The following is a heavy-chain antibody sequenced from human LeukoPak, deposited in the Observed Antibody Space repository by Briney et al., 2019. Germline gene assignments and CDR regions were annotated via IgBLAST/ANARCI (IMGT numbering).Heavy chain of an antibody. V-gene: IGHV4-59*01. D-gene: IGHD3-16*02. J-gene: IGHJ4*02. CDR2: IYYSGST. CDR1: GGSINGYY. Sequence: SETLSLTCTVSGGSINGYYWSWIRQPPGKGLEWIGYIYYSGSTNYNPSLKSRLTITIDTSKNQFSLRLTSVTAAAPAVYYCGRGAPTRGVASSGLYPLDYWGQGSLVNVS. CDR3: GRGAPTRGVASSGLYPLDY.